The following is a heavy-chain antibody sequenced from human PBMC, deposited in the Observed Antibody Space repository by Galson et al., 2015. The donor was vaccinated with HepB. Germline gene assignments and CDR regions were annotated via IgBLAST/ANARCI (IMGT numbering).Heavy chain of an antibody. D-gene: IGHD3-16*02. V-gene: IGHV1-18*01. Sequence: SVKVSCKASGYTFTSYGISWVRQAPGQGLEWMGWISAYNGNTNYAQKLQGRVTMTTDTSTSTAYMELRSLRSDDTAVYYCARDRDHRFEDYIWGSYRTRDAFDIWGQGTMVTVSS. J-gene: IGHJ3*02. CDR3: ARDRDHRFEDYIWGSYRTRDAFDI. CDR2: ISAYNGNT. CDR1: GYTFTSYG.